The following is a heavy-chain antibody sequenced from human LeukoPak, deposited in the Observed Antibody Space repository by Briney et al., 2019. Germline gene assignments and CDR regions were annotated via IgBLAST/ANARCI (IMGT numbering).Heavy chain of an antibody. D-gene: IGHD6-25*01. V-gene: IGHV4-59*12. CDR2: IYRDGST. CDR3: ARCGAYAIDV. J-gene: IGHJ3*01. Sequence: SETLSLTCTVSGGSISSYYWSWIRQPPGKGLEWIGEIYRDGSTNYNPSLKSRVTISVDKSKNQFSLKLSPLTAADTAVYYCARCGAYAIDVWGQGTMVTVSS. CDR1: GGSISSYY.